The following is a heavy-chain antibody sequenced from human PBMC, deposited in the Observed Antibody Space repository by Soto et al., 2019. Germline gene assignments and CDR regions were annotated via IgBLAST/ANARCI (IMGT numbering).Heavy chain of an antibody. Sequence: QITLKESGPPLVKPTQTLTLTCTFSGFSLSTSGVGVGWIRQPPGKALEWLALIYWDDDKRYSPSLTSRLTSTKDTSKNQVFLTMTNMDPVDTATYCCAHSAYGDFSFDYWGQGTLVTVSS. CDR1: GFSLSTSGVG. D-gene: IGHD4-17*01. J-gene: IGHJ4*02. V-gene: IGHV2-5*02. CDR3: AHSAYGDFSFDY. CDR2: IYWDDDK.